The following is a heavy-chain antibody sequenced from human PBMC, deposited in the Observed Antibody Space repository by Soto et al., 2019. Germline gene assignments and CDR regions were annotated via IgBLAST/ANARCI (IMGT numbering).Heavy chain of an antibody. Sequence: QVQLVQAGAEVKKPGSSVKVSCKASGGTFSSYAISWVRQAPGQGLEWMGGIIPIFGTANYAQKFQGRVTITADESTSTAYMELSSLRSDDTAVYYCARDLPSSGGSVLAGVHWGQGTLVTVSS. CDR2: IIPIFGTA. CDR3: ARDLPSSGGSVLAGVH. V-gene: IGHV1-69*01. D-gene: IGHD2-15*01. J-gene: IGHJ4*02. CDR1: GGTFSSYA.